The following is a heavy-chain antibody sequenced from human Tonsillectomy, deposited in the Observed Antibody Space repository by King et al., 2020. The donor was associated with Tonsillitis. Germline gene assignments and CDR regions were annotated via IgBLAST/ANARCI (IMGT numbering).Heavy chain of an antibody. CDR3: ARDSIGLVGATWGFDY. CDR2: ISAYNGNT. V-gene: IGHV1-18*04. J-gene: IGHJ4*02. CDR1: GYTFTNYG. D-gene: IGHD1-26*01. Sequence: MQLVQSGAEVKKPGASVKVSCKASGYTFTNYGISWVRQAPGQGLEWMGWISAYNGNTNYAQKLQGRVTMTTDTSTSTAYMELRSLRIDDTAVYYCARDSIGLVGATWGFDYWGQGTLVTVSS.